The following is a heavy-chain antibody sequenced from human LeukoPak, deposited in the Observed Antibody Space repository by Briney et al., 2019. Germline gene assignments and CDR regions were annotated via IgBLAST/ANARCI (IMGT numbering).Heavy chain of an antibody. CDR2: INHSGST. D-gene: IGHD4-17*01. Sequence: PSETLSLTCAVYGGSFSGYYWSWIRQPPAKGLEWIGEINHSGSTNYNPSLKGRVTISVDTSKNQFSLKLSSVTAADTAVYYCARGRSTTVTTWYYFDYWGQGTLVTVSS. CDR3: ARGRSTTVTTWYYFDY. V-gene: IGHV4-34*01. J-gene: IGHJ4*02. CDR1: GGSFSGYY.